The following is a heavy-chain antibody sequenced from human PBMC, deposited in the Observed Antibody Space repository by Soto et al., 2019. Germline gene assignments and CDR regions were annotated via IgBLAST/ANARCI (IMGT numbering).Heavy chain of an antibody. V-gene: IGHV4-34*01. CDR2: INHSGST. Sequence: SETLSLTCAVYGGSFSGYYLSWIRQPPGKGLEWIGEINHSGSTNYNPSLKSRVTISVDTSKNQFSLKLSSVTAADTAVYYCARGPVIAAAGTDYYYYMDVWGKGTTVTVSS. D-gene: IGHD6-13*01. CDR1: GGSFSGYY. J-gene: IGHJ6*03. CDR3: ARGPVIAAAGTDYYYYMDV.